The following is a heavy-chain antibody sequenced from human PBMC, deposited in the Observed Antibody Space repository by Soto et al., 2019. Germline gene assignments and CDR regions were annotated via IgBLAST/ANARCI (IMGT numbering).Heavy chain of an antibody. V-gene: IGHV3-23*01. J-gene: IGHJ4*02. D-gene: IGHD5-18*01. CDR1: GFTFSSYA. CDR3: AKGALWSYYFDY. CDR2: ISGSGGST. Sequence: EVQLLESGGGLVQPGGALRLSCAASGFTFSSYAMRWVRQAPGKGLEWVSAISGSGGSTYYADSVKGRFTISRDKSKNTLYLQMNSLRAEDTAVYYCAKGALWSYYFDYWGQGTLVTVSS.